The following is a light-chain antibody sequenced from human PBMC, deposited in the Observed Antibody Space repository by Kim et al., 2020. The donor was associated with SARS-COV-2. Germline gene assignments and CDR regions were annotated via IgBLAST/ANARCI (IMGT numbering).Light chain of an antibody. CDR2: LNSDGSH. J-gene: IGLJ2*01. CDR3: QTWGAGIIV. Sequence: ASIRLTCTLNSGHRVNTIAWHQQLPEKGPRYLMKLNSDGSHSKGDEIPDRFSGSSSGAERYLTISSLQSEDEADYYCQTWGAGIIVFGGGTQLTVL. CDR1: SGHRVNT. V-gene: IGLV4-69*01.